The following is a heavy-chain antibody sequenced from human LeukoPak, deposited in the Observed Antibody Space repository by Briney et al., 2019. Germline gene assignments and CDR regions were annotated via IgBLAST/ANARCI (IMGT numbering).Heavy chain of an antibody. D-gene: IGHD2-15*01. J-gene: IGHJ4*02. V-gene: IGHV3-23*01. CDR2: LNEDGGYT. CDR3: VRDFSCSGGSCPLFDS. CDR1: GFTFSIYA. Sequence: GESLKISCAASGFTFSIYAMSWVRQAPGKGLAWVSGLNEDGGYTYYADSVKGRFTTSRDNSENTLYLQMSSLRAEDTAIYYCVRDFSCSGGSCPLFDSWGQGTLVSVSS.